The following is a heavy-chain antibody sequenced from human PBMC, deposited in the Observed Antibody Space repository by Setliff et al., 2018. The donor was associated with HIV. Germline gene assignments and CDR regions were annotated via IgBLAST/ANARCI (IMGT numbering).Heavy chain of an antibody. CDR2: ICHSGST. CDR3: ASTSRRLGDSSGNEGAFDI. V-gene: IGHV4-38-2*01. D-gene: IGHD3-22*01. CDR1: GYSLSSGYF. Sequence: PSETLSLTCAVSGYSLSSGYFWGWIRQPPGKGLEWIGSICHSGSTYYNPSLKSRVTISVDTSRNQFSLKLSSVTAADTAVYYCASTSRRLGDSSGNEGAFDIWGQGTMVTVSS. J-gene: IGHJ3*02.